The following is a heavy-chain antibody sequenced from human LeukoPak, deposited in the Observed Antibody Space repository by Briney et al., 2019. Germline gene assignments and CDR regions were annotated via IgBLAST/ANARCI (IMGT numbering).Heavy chain of an antibody. V-gene: IGHV3-33*01. CDR1: GFTISSFG. CDR2: TSYDGSNK. D-gene: IGHD6-19*01. Sequence: PVGSLRLSCAASGFTISSFGIHWVRQAPGKGPEWVSFTSYDGSNKFYADSMKGRFTISSDNSKNTLYLQMNSLRVEDTAVYYCARGKYNNGWYYFDYWGQGAQVTVSS. J-gene: IGHJ4*02. CDR3: ARGKYNNGWYYFDY.